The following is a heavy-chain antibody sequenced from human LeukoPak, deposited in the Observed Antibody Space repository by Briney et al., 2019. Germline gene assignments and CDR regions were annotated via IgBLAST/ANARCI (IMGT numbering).Heavy chain of an antibody. CDR1: GYTFTGYY. V-gene: IGHV1-2*02. J-gene: IGHJ4*02. CDR3: ARAVIVVVPAAMGY. Sequence: ASAKVSCKASGYTFTGYYMHWVRQAPGQGLEWMGWINPNSGGTNYAQKFQGRVTMTRDTSISTAYMELSRLRSDDTAVYYCARAVIVVVPAAMGYWGQGTLVTVSS. CDR2: INPNSGGT. D-gene: IGHD2-2*01.